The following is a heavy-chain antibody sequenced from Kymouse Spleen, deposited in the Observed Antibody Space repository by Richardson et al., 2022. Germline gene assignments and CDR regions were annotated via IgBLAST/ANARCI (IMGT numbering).Heavy chain of an antibody. CDR1: GGSFSGYY. Sequence: QVQLQQWGAGLLKPSETLSLTCAVYGGSFSGYYWSWIRQPPGKGLEWIGEINHSGSTNYNPSLKSRVTISVDTSKNQFSLKLSSVTAADTAVYYCARRGRVGATYPYFDYWGQGTLVTVSS. D-gene: IGHD1-26*01. CDR2: INHSGST. V-gene: IGHV4-34*01. CDR3: ARRGRVGATYPYFDY. J-gene: IGHJ4*02.